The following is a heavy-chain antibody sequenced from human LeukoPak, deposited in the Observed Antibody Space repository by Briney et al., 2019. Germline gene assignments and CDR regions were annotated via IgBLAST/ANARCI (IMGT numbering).Heavy chain of an antibody. V-gene: IGHV4-39*01. CDR3: ATQSSRYDYGWFDP. CDR1: GGSIIARTYY. CDR2: IFYTGNT. D-gene: IGHD3-22*01. Sequence: SETLSLTCTVSGGSIIARTYYRAWIRQPPGKGLEWIATIFYTGNTHYSPSLKSRVTMSVDTVKNQFSLNLNSVTAADTAVYCATQSSRYDYGWFDPWGQGTLVTVSS. J-gene: IGHJ5*02.